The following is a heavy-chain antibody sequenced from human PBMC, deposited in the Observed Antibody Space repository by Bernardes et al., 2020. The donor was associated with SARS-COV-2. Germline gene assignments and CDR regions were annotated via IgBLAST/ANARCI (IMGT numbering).Heavy chain of an antibody. CDR1: GGSISIVGHY. CDR3: ATHYYDSSGYNSNWFDP. V-gene: IGHV4-39*01. D-gene: IGHD3-22*01. Sequence: SETLSLTCTISGGSISIVGHYWGWVRQPPGKGLEWIGAVSDSGTAYYNPSLESRLTISVDTSKNQFPLNLSSVTAADTAVYSCATHYYDSSGYNSNWFDPWGQGTLVTVSS. CDR2: VSDSGTA. J-gene: IGHJ5*02.